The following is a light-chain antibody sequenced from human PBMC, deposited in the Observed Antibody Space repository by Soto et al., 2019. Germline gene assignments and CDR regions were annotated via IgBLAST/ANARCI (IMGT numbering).Light chain of an antibody. CDR3: CSYAGTPYV. V-gene: IGLV2-11*01. Sequence: QSVLTQPRSVSESPGQSFTISCTGTSCDVGGYNYVSWYQQHPGKAPKLMIYDVSKRPSGVPDRFSGSKSGNTASLTISGLRAEDEADYYCCSYAGTPYVFGTGTKVTVL. CDR1: SCDVGGYNY. J-gene: IGLJ1*01. CDR2: DVS.